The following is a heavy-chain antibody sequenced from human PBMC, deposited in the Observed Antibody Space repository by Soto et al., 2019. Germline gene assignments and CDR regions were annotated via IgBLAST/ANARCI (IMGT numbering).Heavy chain of an antibody. CDR1: GGSISSSNW. D-gene: IGHD6-6*01. CDR2: IYHSGST. CDR3: ALDSSSSHGGLYYYAMDV. V-gene: IGHV4-4*02. Sequence: QVQLQESGPGLVKPSGTLSLTCAVSGGSISSSNWWSWVRQPPGKGLEWIGEIYHSGSTNYNPSLKSRVIISADKSKNQFSLKLSSVSAADTAMYYCALDSSSSHGGLYYYAMDVWGQGTTVTVPS. J-gene: IGHJ6*02.